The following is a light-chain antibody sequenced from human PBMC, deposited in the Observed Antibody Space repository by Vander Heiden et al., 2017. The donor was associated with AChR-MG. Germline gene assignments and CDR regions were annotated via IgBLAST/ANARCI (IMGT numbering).Light chain of an antibody. Sequence: SYELTQPLSVSVALGQTARITCGGNNIGSKNVHWYQQKPGQAPVLVIYRDSNRPSGIPERFSGSNSGNTATLTISRAQAGDEADYYCQVWDSSIYLVFGGGTKLTVL. J-gene: IGLJ2*01. CDR3: QVWDSSIYLV. CDR1: NIGSKN. V-gene: IGLV3-9*01. CDR2: RDS.